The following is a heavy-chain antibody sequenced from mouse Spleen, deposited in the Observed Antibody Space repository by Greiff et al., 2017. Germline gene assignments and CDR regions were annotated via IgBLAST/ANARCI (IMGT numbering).Heavy chain of an antibody. D-gene: IGHD1-1*01. J-gene: IGHJ3*01. CDR3: ARGGYGSSWGFAY. CDR2: ISYDGSN. Sequence: DVKLQESGPGLVKPSQSLSLTCSVTGYSITSGYYWNWIRQFPGNKLEWMGYISYDGSNNYNPSLKNRISITRDTSKNQFFLKLNSVTTEDTATYYCARGGYGSSWGFAYWGQGTLVTVSA. CDR1: GYSITSGYY. V-gene: IGHV3-6*01.